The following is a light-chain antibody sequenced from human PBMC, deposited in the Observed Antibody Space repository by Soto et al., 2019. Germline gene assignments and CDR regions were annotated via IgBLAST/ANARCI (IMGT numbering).Light chain of an antibody. CDR2: TSS. V-gene: IGKV3-11*01. Sequence: EIVLTQSPATLSLSPGERATLSCRASQNINNYLAWYQQKPGQAPRLVIYTSSNRAAGIPARFSGSGSGTDFTLTISGLEPEGFAIYYCHQRSDWPLTFGGGTKVEIK. CDR1: QNINNY. CDR3: HQRSDWPLT. J-gene: IGKJ4*01.